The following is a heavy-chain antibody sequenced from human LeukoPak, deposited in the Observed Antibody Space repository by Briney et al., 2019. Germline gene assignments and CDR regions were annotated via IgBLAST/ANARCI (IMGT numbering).Heavy chain of an antibody. V-gene: IGHV1-24*01. CDR3: ATVTLWTPGSVGWFDP. D-gene: IGHD5-18*01. CDR1: GYTLTELS. Sequence: GASVKVSCKVSGYTLTELSMHWVRQAPGKGLEWMGGFDPEDGETIYAQKFQGRVTMTEDTSTDTAYMELSSLRSEDTAVYYCATVTLWTPGSVGWFDPWGQGTLVTVSS. J-gene: IGHJ5*02. CDR2: FDPEDGET.